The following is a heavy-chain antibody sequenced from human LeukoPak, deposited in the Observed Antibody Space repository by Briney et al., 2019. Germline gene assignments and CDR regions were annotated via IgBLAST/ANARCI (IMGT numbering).Heavy chain of an antibody. CDR2: INSDGSST. Sequence: PGGSLRLSCAASGFTFSSYWMHWVRQAPGKGLVWVSRINSDGSSTSYADSVKGRFTISRDNAKNTLYLQLNSLRAEDTAVYYCAREDGGSYSYGMDVWGQGTTVTVSS. CDR3: AREDGGSYSYGMDV. D-gene: IGHD5-24*01. V-gene: IGHV3-74*01. CDR1: GFTFSSYW. J-gene: IGHJ6*02.